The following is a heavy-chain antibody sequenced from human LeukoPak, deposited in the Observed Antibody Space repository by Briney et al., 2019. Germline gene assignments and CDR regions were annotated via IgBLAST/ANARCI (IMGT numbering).Heavy chain of an antibody. CDR2: INYSGST. CDR3: ARHTRVRGVKY. V-gene: IGHV4-34*01. J-gene: IGHJ4*02. CDR1: GGSLSGYY. Sequence: PSETLSLTCAVYGGSLSGYYWSWIRQTPGKGLEWIGEINYSGSTNTKPPLKSHVTISEDTSKNPFSPKLSFVTAPGTAVLCSARHTRVRGVKYWGQGTLVTVSA. D-gene: IGHD3-10*01.